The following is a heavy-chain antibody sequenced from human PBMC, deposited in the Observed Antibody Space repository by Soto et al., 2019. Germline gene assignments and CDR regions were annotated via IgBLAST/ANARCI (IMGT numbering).Heavy chain of an antibody. CDR2: INPSGGAA. CDR3: ARSGGFLEWLLKYLDY. V-gene: IGHV1-46*03. D-gene: IGHD3-3*01. J-gene: IGHJ4*02. CDR1: GYTFTSYY. Sequence: ASVKVSCKASGYTFTSYYMHWVRQAPGQGLEWMGIINPSGGAATYAQRFQGRVAMTSDTSTSTVYMELSSLTSDDTAVYYCARSGGFLEWLLKYLDYWGQGTLVTVSX.